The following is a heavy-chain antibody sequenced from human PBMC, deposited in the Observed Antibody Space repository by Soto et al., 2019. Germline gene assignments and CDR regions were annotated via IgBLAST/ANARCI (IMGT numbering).Heavy chain of an antibody. CDR1: GGSISSYY. D-gene: IGHD3-3*01. Sequence: QVQLQESGPGLVRSSETLSLTCTVSGGSISSYYWNWIRQPPGKGLEWIGYIYYIGSTNYNPSLKRRVTISVGTSKNQFSLKLTPVTAADTAVYYCARGRGHDFRRMDVWGQGTTVTVSS. J-gene: IGHJ6*02. V-gene: IGHV4-59*01. CDR3: ARGRGHDFRRMDV. CDR2: IYYIGST.